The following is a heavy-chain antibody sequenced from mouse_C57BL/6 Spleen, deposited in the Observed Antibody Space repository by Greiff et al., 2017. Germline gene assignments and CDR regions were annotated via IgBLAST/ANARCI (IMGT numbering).Heavy chain of an antibody. CDR1: GFTFSDYG. V-gene: IGHV5-17*01. D-gene: IGHD2-4*01. CDR3: ARDYEYDPDY. CDR2: ISSGSSTI. Sequence: EVKLVESGGGLVKPGGSLKLSCAASGFTFSDYGMHWVRQAPEKGLEWVAYISSGSSTIYYADTVKGRFTISRDNAKNTLFLQMTSLRSEDTAMYYCARDYEYDPDYRGQGTTLTVSS. J-gene: IGHJ2*01.